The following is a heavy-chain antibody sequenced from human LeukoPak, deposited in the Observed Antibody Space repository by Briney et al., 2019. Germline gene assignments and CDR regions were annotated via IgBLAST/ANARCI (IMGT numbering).Heavy chain of an antibody. J-gene: IGHJ4*02. V-gene: IGHV1-8*03. Sequence: GASVRVSCKASGYTFTSYDINWVRQATGQGLEWMGWMNPNSGNTGYVQKFQGRVTITRNTSISTAYMELSSLRSEDTAVYYCARGVAYDSSGVGDYWGQGTLVTVSS. CDR1: GYTFTSYD. CDR2: MNPNSGNT. CDR3: ARGVAYDSSGVGDY. D-gene: IGHD3-22*01.